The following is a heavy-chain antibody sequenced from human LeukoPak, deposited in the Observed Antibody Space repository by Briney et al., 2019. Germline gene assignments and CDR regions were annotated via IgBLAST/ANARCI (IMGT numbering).Heavy chain of an antibody. D-gene: IGHD6-13*01. CDR3: ARQTPIAAGIHYYYYGMDV. CDR2: IYYSGST. V-gene: IGHV4-39*01. J-gene: IGHJ6*02. CDR1: GGSISSSSYY. Sequence: SETLSLTCTVSGGSISSSSYYWGWIRQPPGKGLEWIGSIYYSGSTYYNPSLKSRVTISVDTSKNQFSLKLSSVTAADTAVYYCARQTPIAAGIHYYYYGMDVWAKGPRSPSP.